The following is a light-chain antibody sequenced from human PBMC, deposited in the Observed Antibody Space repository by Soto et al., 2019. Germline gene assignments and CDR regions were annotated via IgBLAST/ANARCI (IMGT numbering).Light chain of an antibody. V-gene: IGKV1-39*01. CDR1: QSISTY. CDR3: QQSYSSPPT. Sequence: DIPMTQSPSSLSASVGDRVTITCRASQSISTYLNWYQQKPGKAPKLLIYAADTLQSGVPSRFSGTGSGTDFLLTISRLQPEDFATYFCQQSYSSPPTFGQGTKVEIK. CDR2: AAD. J-gene: IGKJ1*01.